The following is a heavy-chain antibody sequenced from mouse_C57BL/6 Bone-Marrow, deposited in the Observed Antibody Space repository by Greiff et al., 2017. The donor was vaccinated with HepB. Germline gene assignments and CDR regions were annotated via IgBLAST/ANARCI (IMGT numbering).Heavy chain of an antibody. D-gene: IGHD2-1*01. CDR1: GFTFSSYG. Sequence: DVKLVESGGDLVKPGGSLKLSCAASGFTFSSYGMSWVRQTPDKRLEWVATISSGGSYTYYPDSVKGRFTISRDNAKNTLYLQMSSLKSEDTAMYYCARYGNYPYFDYWGQGTTLTVSS. V-gene: IGHV5-6*02. CDR2: ISSGGSYT. CDR3: ARYGNYPYFDY. J-gene: IGHJ2*01.